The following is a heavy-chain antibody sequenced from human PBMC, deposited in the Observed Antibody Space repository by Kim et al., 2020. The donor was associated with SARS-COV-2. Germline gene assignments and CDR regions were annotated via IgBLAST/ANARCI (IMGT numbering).Heavy chain of an antibody. D-gene: IGHD6-13*01. CDR1: GYTFTSYD. J-gene: IGHJ4*02. V-gene: IGHV1-8*01. Sequence: ASVTVSCKASGYTFTSYDINWVRQATGQRPEWMGWMNPNSGNTGYAQRFQGRVNMTRNTSISTAYMELSSLRSEDTAVYYCARRVAASGTVLGYWGQGTLVTVSS. CDR2: MNPNSGNT. CDR3: ARRVAASGTVLGY.